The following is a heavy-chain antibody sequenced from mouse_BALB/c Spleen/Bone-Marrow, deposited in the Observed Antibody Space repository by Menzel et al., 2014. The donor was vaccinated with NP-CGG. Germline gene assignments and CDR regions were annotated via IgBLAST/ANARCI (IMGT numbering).Heavy chain of an antibody. D-gene: IGHD1-1*01. V-gene: IGHV14-3*02. CDR1: GSNIKDTY. CDR2: IDPANGNI. J-gene: IGHJ3*01. Sequence: EVKLQESGAELVKPGASVKLSCTASGSNIKDTYMHWVKQRPEQGLEWIGRIDPANGNIKYDPKFQGKATITADTSSNTAYLQLSSLTSEDTAVYYCAPYYYGRWFANWGQGTLVTVSA. CDR3: APYYYGRWFAN.